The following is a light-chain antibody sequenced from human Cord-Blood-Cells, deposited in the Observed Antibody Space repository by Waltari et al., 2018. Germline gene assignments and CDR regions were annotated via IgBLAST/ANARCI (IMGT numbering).Light chain of an antibody. CDR2: GKN. Sequence: LRSYYASWYQQKPGQAPVLVIYGKNNRPSGIPDRFSGSSSGNTASLTITGARAEDEADYYCNSRDSSGNLYVFGTGTKVTVL. CDR1: LRSYY. V-gene: IGLV3-19*01. J-gene: IGLJ1*01. CDR3: NSRDSSGNLYV.